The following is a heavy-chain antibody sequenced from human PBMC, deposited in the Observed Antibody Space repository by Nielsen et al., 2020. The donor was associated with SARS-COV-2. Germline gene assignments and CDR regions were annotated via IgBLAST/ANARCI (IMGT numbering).Heavy chain of an antibody. CDR1: GYTFTSYD. CDR3: ARVTTYKYTSGSSDFDY. J-gene: IGHJ4*02. V-gene: IGHV1-8*01. CDR2: MNPNSGNT. Sequence: ASVKVSCKASGYTFTSYDINWVRQATGQGLEWMGWMNPNSGNTGYAQKFQGRVTMTTDTSTSTAYMELRSLRSDDTALYFCARVTTYKYTSGSSDFDYWGQGTLVTVSS. D-gene: IGHD3-10*01.